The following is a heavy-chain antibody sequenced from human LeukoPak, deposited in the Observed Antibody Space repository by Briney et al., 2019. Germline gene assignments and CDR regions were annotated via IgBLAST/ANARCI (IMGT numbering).Heavy chain of an antibody. V-gene: IGHV3-21*01. CDR3: ARDAHDYGDHSVGAFDI. D-gene: IGHD4-17*01. Sequence: GGSLRLSCAASGFTFSSYSMNWVRQAPGKGLEWVSSISSSSSYIYYADSVKGRFTISRDNAKNSLYLQMNSLRAEDTAVYYCARDAHDYGDHSVGAFDIWGQGTMVIVSS. CDR1: GFTFSSYS. CDR2: ISSSSSYI. J-gene: IGHJ3*02.